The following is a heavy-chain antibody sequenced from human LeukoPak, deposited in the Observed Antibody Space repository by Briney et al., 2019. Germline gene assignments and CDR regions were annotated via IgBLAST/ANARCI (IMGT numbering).Heavy chain of an antibody. V-gene: IGHV3-53*01. Sequence: PGGSLRLSCAASGFTVSSNYMSWVRQAPGKGLEWVSVIYSGGSTYYADSVKGRFTISRDNSKNTLSLQMNSLRAEDTAVYYCARVMLTRYYFVYWGQGTLVTVSS. CDR2: IYSGGST. CDR3: ARVMLTRYYFVY. D-gene: IGHD4/OR15-4a*01. CDR1: GFTVSSNY. J-gene: IGHJ4*02.